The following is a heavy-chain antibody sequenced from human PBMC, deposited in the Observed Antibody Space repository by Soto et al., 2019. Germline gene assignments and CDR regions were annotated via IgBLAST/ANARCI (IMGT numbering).Heavy chain of an antibody. CDR2: ISAYNGNT. J-gene: IGHJ5*02. V-gene: IGHV1-18*01. CDR1: GYTFTSYG. D-gene: IGHD2-2*01. CDR3: ARDRVCSSTSCYEAWFDP. Sequence: ASVKVSCKASGYTFTSYGISWVRQAPGQGFEWMGWISAYNGNTNYAQKLQGRVTMTTDTSTSTAYKELRSLRSDDTAVYYCARDRVCSSTSCYEAWFDPWGQGTLVTVS.